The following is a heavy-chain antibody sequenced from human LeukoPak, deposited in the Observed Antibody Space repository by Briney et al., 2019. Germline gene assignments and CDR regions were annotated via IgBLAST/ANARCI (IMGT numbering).Heavy chain of an antibody. V-gene: IGHV1-46*01. Sequence: ASVKVSXKASGYTFTYYYMHWVRQAPGQGLEWMGIINPSGGSTSYAQKFQGRVTMTRDTSTSTVYMELSSLRSEDTAVYYCARDGSGIDTEYYFDYWGQGTLVTVSS. D-gene: IGHD3-10*01. J-gene: IGHJ4*02. CDR1: GYTFTYYY. CDR3: ARDGSGIDTEYYFDY. CDR2: INPSGGST.